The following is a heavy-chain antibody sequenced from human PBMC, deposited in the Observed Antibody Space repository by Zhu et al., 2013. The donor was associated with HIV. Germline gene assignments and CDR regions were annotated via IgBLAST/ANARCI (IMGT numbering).Heavy chain of an antibody. CDR1: GGTFSSYA. CDR2: IIPIFGTA. D-gene: IGHD6-6*01. CDR3: AREWRQLGEGYYYYGMDV. J-gene: IGHJ6*02. V-gene: IGHV1-69*01. Sequence: QVQLVQSGAEVKKPGSSVKVSCKASGGTFSSYAISWVRQAPGQGLEWMGGIIPIFGTANYAQKFQGRVTITADESTSTAYMELSSLRSEDTAVYYCAREWRQLGEGYYYYGMDVWGQGTTVTVSS.